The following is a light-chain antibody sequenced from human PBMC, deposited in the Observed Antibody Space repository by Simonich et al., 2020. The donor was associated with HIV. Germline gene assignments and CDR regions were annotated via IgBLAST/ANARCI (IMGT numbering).Light chain of an antibody. Sequence: DIVMTQSPDSLAVSLGERATINCKSSQSVLYSPNNKNYLAWYQQKPGQPPKLLIYLASTRESGVPDRFSGSGSGTDFTLTISSLQAEDVAVYSCQQYYSTPPTFGQGTKVEIK. V-gene: IGKV4-1*01. CDR3: QQYYSTPPT. J-gene: IGKJ1*01. CDR2: LAS. CDR1: QSVLYSPNNKNY.